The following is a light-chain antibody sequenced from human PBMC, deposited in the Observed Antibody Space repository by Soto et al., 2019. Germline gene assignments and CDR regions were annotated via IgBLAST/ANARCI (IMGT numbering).Light chain of an antibody. V-gene: IGLV2-23*02. CDR1: SGDVAIYDL. Sequence: QSALTQPASVSGSPGQSITISCTGTSGDVAIYDLVSWYQQYPGKAPQLIIYEVTKRPSGVSNRFSGSKSGNTASLTISGLQAEDEGDYYCYSYAGTVTLVFGGGTKVTVL. J-gene: IGLJ3*02. CDR3: YSYAGTVTLV. CDR2: EVT.